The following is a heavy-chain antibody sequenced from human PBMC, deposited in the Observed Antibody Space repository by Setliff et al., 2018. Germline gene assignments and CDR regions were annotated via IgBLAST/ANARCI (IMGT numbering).Heavy chain of an antibody. D-gene: IGHD2-21*01. J-gene: IGHJ4*02. CDR1: GLRISNYW. Sequence: GGSLRLSCVVSGLRISNYWMSWVRRAPGKGLEWVAIIKEDTTEKYYVDSVKGRFTISKDDSRNSLYLQMNSLRVEDTAVYYCSSYLVSWGQGALVTVSS. CDR2: IKEDTTEK. CDR3: SSYLVS. V-gene: IGHV3-7*01.